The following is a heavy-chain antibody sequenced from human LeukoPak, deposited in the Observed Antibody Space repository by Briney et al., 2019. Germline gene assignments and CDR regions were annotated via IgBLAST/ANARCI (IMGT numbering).Heavy chain of an antibody. CDR3: ARGGPAGDFIVVAPTNNAFDI. D-gene: IGHD2-2*01. CDR2: INPSGGST. V-gene: IGHV1-46*01. CDR1: GHTFSNYY. Sequence: GASVKVSCKASGHTFSNYYMHWVRQAPGQGLEWMGIINPSGGSTSYAQKFQGRVTMTRDTATGTVYMELSSLRSEDTAVYYCARGGPAGDFIVVAPTNNAFDIWGQGTMVTVSS. J-gene: IGHJ3*02.